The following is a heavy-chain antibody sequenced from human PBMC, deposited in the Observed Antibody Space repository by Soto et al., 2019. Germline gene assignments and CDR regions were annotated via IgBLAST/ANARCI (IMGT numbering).Heavy chain of an antibody. J-gene: IGHJ5*02. CDR3: AKDRSSSWYSNWFDP. CDR2: ISWNSGSI. D-gene: IGHD6-13*01. V-gene: IGHV3-9*01. Sequence: QPGGSLRLSCAASGFTFDDYAMHWVRQAPGKGLEWVSGISWNSGSIGYADSVKGRFTISRDNAKNSLYLQMNSLRAEDTALYYCAKDRSSSWYSNWFDPWGQGTLVTVSS. CDR1: GFTFDDYA.